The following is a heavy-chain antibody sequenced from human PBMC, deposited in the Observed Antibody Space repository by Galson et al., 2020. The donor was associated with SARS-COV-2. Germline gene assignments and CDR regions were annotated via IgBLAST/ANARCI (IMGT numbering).Heavy chain of an antibody. D-gene: IGHD2-2*01. V-gene: IGHV3-30*01. Sequence: GGSLRLSCAASGFTFSSYAMHWVRQAPGKGLEWVAVISYDGSNKYYADSVKGRFTISRDNSKNTLYLQMNSLRAEDTAVYYCARDGKDIVVVPAANGNYYYYMDVWGKGTTVTVSS. CDR2: ISYDGSNK. J-gene: IGHJ6*03. CDR3: ARDGKDIVVVPAANGNYYYYMDV. CDR1: GFTFSSYA.